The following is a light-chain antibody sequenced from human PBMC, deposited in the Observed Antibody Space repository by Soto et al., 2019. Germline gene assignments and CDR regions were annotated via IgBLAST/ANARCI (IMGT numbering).Light chain of an antibody. CDR1: QSISSW. CDR2: KAS. CDR3: QQYNSYSWT. J-gene: IGKJ1*01. V-gene: IGKV1-5*03. Sequence: DIQMTQSPSTLSASVGDRVTITCLASQSISSWLAWYQQKPGKAPKLLIYKASSLESGVPSRFSGSGPGTEFTLTISSLQPDDFATYYCQQYNSYSWTFGQGTKVEIK.